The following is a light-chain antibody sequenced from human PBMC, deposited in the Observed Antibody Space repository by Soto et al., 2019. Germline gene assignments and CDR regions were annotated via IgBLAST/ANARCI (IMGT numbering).Light chain of an antibody. CDR3: CSYAGGYTHV. V-gene: IGLV2-11*01. Sequence: QSVLTQPRSVSGSPGQSVTISCTGTSSDVGAYTYVSWFQQHPGKAPKLVIYDVTKRPSGVPHHFSGSKSGNTASLTISGLQAEDEADYYCCSYAGGYTHVFGTGTKLTVL. CDR1: SSDVGAYTY. J-gene: IGLJ1*01. CDR2: DVT.